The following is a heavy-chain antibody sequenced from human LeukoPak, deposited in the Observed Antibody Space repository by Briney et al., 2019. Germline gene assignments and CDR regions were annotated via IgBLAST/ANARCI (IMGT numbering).Heavy chain of an antibody. V-gene: IGHV3-30-3*01. D-gene: IGHD2-15*01. J-gene: IGHJ4*02. Sequence: GGSLRLSCAASGFTFSSYAMHWVRQAPGKGLEWVAVISYDGSNKYYADSVKGRSTISRDNSKNTLYLQMNSLRAEDTAVYYCARSDVVVVVAALDYWGQGTLVTVSS. CDR1: GFTFSSYA. CDR3: ARSDVVVVVAALDY. CDR2: ISYDGSNK.